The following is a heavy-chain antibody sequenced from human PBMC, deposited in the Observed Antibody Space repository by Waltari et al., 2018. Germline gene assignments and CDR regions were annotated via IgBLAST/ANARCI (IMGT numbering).Heavy chain of an antibody. J-gene: IGHJ3*02. V-gene: IGHV1-3*03. CDR1: GYTFTSYA. CDR3: ARSGGGFDAFDI. D-gene: IGHD3-16*01. Sequence: QVQLVQSGAEVKKPGASVQVSCKASGYTFTSYAMHWVRQAHGQRLEWMGWINAGNGNTKYSQECQGRVTITRDTSASTAYMELSSLRSEDMAVYYCARSGGGFDAFDIWGQGTMVTVSS. CDR2: INAGNGNT.